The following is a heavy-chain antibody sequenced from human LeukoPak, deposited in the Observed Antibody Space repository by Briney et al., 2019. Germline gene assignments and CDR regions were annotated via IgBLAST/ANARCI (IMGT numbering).Heavy chain of an antibody. J-gene: IGHJ4*02. CDR1: GGSISSSNW. D-gene: IGHD3-22*01. CDR3: AQTYYDSPLEY. V-gene: IGHV4-4*02. Sequence: PSGTLSLTCAVSGGSISSSNWWSWVRQPPGKGLEWIGEIYHSGSTNYNPSLKSRVTISVDTSKNQFSLKLSSVTAADTAVYYCAQTYYDSPLEYWGQGTLVTVSS. CDR2: IYHSGST.